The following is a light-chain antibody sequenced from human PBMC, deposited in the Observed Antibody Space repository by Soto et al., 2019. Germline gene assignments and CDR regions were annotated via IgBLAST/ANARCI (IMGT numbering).Light chain of an antibody. CDR3: QQSYTTPIT. CDR1: QTITTY. CDR2: GAS. J-gene: IGKJ5*01. V-gene: IGKV1-39*01. Sequence: DIQLTQSPSSLSASVGDRVTITCRASQTITTYLSWFQQKPGKAPKLLVYGASSLQSGVPSRFSGSGSGTEFTLTISSLQSEDFATYYCQQSYTTPITFGQGTRLENK.